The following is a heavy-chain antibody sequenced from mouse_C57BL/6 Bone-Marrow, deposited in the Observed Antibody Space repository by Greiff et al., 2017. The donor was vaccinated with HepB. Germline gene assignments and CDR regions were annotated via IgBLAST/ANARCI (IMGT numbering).Heavy chain of an antibody. Sequence: QVQLQQPGAELVMPGASVKLSCKASGYTFTSYWMHWVKQRPGQGLEWIGEIDPSDSYTNYNQKFKGKSTLTVDKSSSTAYMQLSSLTSEDSAVYYCARLYGFPDYWGQGTTLTVSS. CDR2: IDPSDSYT. J-gene: IGHJ2*01. CDR1: GYTFTSYW. V-gene: IGHV1-69*01. CDR3: ARLYGFPDY. D-gene: IGHD2-2*01.